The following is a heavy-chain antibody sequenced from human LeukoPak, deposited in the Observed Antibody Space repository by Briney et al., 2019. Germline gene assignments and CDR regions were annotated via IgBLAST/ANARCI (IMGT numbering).Heavy chain of an antibody. J-gene: IGHJ4*02. CDR1: GFIFSLYC. Sequence: GGSLRLSCAASGFIFSLYCMHWVRQAPGKGPMWVSRICPDGTGISYADSVKARFTASRDNAKNTVYLQMNGLREEDTAVYYCVRDFRSADYWGQGTLVTVSS. CDR3: VRDFRSADY. V-gene: IGHV3-74*01. CDR2: ICPDGTGI.